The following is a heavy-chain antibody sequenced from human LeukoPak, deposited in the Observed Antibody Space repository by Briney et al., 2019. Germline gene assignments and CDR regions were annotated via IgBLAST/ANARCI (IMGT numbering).Heavy chain of an antibody. CDR1: GGSFSDYY. CDR3: ASRPIRDFWSGYHGPYFDY. J-gene: IGHJ4*02. Sequence: PSETLSLTCAVYGGSFSDYYWSWIRQPPGKGLEWIGEINHSGSTNYNPSLKSRVTISVDRSKNQFSLKLSSVTAADTAVYYCASRPIRDFWSGYHGPYFDYWGQGTLVTVSS. D-gene: IGHD3-3*01. V-gene: IGHV4-34*01. CDR2: INHSGST.